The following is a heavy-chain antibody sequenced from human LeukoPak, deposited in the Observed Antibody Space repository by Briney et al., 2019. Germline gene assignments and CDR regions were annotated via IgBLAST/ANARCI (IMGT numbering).Heavy chain of an antibody. CDR3: ARAGPKDCSSTSCDRFRFDP. CDR2: INPNSGGT. J-gene: IGHJ5*02. D-gene: IGHD2-2*01. CDR1: GYTFTGYY. V-gene: IGHV1-2*02. Sequence: ASVKVSCKASGYTFTGYYMHWVRQAPGQGLEWMGWINPNSGGTNYAQKFQGRVTMTRDTSISTAYMELSRPRSDDTAVYYCARAGPKDCSSTSCDRFRFDPWGQGTLVTVSS.